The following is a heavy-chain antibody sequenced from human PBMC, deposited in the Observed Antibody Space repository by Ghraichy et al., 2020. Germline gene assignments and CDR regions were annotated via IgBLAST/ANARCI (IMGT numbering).Heavy chain of an antibody. Sequence: GSLSLTCAVYGGSFSGYYWSWIRQPPGKGLEWIGEINHSGSTNYNPSLKSRVTISVDTSKNQFSLKLSSVTAADTAVYYCARGRLWSYLRRGNWFDPWGQGTLVTVSS. CDR3: ARGRLWSYLRRGNWFDP. D-gene: IGHD4/OR15-4a*01. V-gene: IGHV4-34*01. J-gene: IGHJ5*02. CDR2: INHSGST. CDR1: GGSFSGYY.